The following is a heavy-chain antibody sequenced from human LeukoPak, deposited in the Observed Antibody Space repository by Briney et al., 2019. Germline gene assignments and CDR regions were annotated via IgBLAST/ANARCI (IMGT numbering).Heavy chain of an antibody. D-gene: IGHD4-11*01. CDR1: GFTVSSNY. CDR3: ARLLQSLWFDP. Sequence: GGSLRLSCAASGFTVSSNYMSWVRQAPGKGLEWVPVIYSGGSTHYADSVKGRFTISRDNSRNTLYLQMNSLRAEDTAVYYCARLLQSLWFDPWGQGTLVTVSS. V-gene: IGHV3-66*04. CDR2: IYSGGST. J-gene: IGHJ5*02.